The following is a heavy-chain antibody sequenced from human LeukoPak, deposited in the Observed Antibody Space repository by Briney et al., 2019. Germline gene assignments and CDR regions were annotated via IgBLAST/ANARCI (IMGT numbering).Heavy chain of an antibody. D-gene: IGHD6-13*01. CDR2: INPNSGGT. CDR1: GYTFTGYY. V-gene: IGHV1-2*02. J-gene: IGHJ6*03. CDR3: AREVRSSWYVYYYYYYMDV. Sequence: ASVKVSCKASGYTFTGYYMHWVRQAPGQGLEWMGWINPNSGGTNYAQKFQGRVTMTRDTSISTAYMELSRLRSDDTAVYYCAREVRSSWYVYYYYYYMDVWGKGTTVTISS.